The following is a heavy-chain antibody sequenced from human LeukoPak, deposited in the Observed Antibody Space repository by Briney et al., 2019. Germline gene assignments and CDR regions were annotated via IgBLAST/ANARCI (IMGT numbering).Heavy chain of an antibody. CDR3: AKGLPDYTSNWSSAFDI. Sequence: SATLSLTCSVSGDSITSRNWWTWVRQTPEKGLEWIGEIYHTGSTNYNPSVEGRVTISIDKSKNQFSLMLNSVTAADTAVYYCAKGLPDYTSNWSSAFDIWGQGTIVTVSS. CDR2: IYHTGST. V-gene: IGHV4-4*02. CDR1: GDSITSRNW. J-gene: IGHJ3*02. D-gene: IGHD2-2*02.